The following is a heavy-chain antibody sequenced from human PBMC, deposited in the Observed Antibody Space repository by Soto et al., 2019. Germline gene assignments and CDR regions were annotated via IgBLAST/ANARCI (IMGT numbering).Heavy chain of an antibody. CDR2: IGTAGDT. V-gene: IGHV3-13*01. CDR1: GFTFSNYD. J-gene: IGHJ4*02. Sequence: GGSLRLSCAASGFTFSNYDMHWVRQVTGKGLEWVSTIGTAGDTYYPGSVKGRFTISRENAKNSLYLQMNSLRAEDTAVYYCARDRPQWFGELVLYYFDYWGQGTLVTVSS. D-gene: IGHD3-10*01. CDR3: ARDRPQWFGELVLYYFDY.